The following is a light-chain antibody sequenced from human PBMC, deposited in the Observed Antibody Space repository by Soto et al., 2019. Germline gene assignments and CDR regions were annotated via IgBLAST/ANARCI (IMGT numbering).Light chain of an antibody. CDR2: SNN. CDR1: NSNIGSNT. J-gene: IGLJ1*01. V-gene: IGLV1-44*01. CDR3: ASWDDRLNGYV. Sequence: QSVLTQPPSASGTPGQRVTISCSGSNSNIGSNTVTWYQQLPGKAPILLIYSNNQRSSGVPDRRSGSRSGTSGSLAISGLQSEDEADYYCASWDDRLNGYVFGSGTKVTVL.